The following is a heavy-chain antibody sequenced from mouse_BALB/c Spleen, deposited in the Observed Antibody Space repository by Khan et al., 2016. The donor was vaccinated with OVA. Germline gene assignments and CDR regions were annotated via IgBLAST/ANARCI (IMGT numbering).Heavy chain of an antibody. CDR3: GRPAYDGYYDY. D-gene: IGHD2-3*01. Sequence: QVQLQQSGPELVRPGVSVKISCKGSGYTFPDYAMYWVKQSHAESLEWIGLISTYSGNTNYNQTFKGKATMTVDKSSTTAYMELARLTSEDSAIFYCGRPAYDGYYDYWGQGTTLTVSS. CDR2: ISTYSGNT. CDR1: GYTFPDYA. V-gene: IGHV1S137*01. J-gene: IGHJ2*01.